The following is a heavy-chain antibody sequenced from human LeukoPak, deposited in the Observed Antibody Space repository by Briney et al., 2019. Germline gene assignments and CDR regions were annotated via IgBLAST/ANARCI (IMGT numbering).Heavy chain of an antibody. V-gene: IGHV4-30-4*08. CDR2: IYYSGST. J-gene: IGHJ3*02. Sequence: KPSQTLSLTCTVSGGSISSGDYYWSWIRQPPGKGLEWIGYIYYSGSTYYNPSLKSRVTISVDTSKNQFSLKLSSVTAGDTAVYYCARAGNWNDGDAFDIWGQGTMVTVSS. CDR3: ARAGNWNDGDAFDI. D-gene: IGHD1-20*01. CDR1: GGSISSGDYY.